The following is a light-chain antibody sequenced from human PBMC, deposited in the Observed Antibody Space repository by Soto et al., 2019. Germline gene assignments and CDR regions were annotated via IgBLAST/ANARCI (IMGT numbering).Light chain of an antibody. CDR3: QQYNNWPPRFT. V-gene: IGKV3-15*01. J-gene: IGKJ3*01. CDR2: GAS. Sequence: EIVMTQSPATLSVSPGERATLSCRASQSVSSNLAWYQQKPGQAPRLLIYGASTRATGIPARFRGSGSGTEFTFTISSLRSEDFEVYYCQQYNNWPPRFTFGPGTKVEIK. CDR1: QSVSSN.